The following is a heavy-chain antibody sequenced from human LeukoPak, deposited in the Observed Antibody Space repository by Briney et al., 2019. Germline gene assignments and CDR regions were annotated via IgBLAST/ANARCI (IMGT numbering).Heavy chain of an antibody. CDR2: ISSSGSTI. D-gene: IGHD3-22*01. V-gene: IGHV3-48*03. Sequence: PGGSLRLSCAASGFTFSSYEMNWVRQAPGKGLEWVSYISSSGSTIYYADSVKGRFTISRDNAKNSLYLQMNSLRAEDTAVYYCASYSSGYFPDYWGQGTLVTVSS. J-gene: IGHJ4*02. CDR1: GFTFSSYE. CDR3: ASYSSGYFPDY.